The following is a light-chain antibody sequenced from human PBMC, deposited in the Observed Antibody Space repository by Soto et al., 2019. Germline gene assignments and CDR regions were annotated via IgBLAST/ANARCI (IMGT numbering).Light chain of an antibody. CDR1: QSVSRK. CDR3: QQYNHWRSIY. V-gene: IGKV3-15*01. J-gene: IGKJ5*01. CDR2: DTS. Sequence: ILMTQSPATVSVSPGERATLSCRASQSVSRKLAWYQHKPGQAPRFLIYDTSTRAADIPARFSGSGSGTDFTLTISGLQSEDFAVYYCQQYNHWRSIYFGQGTRLEIK.